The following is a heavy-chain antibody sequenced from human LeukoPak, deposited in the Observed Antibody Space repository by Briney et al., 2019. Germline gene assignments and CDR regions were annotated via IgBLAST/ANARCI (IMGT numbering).Heavy chain of an antibody. Sequence: GGPLSPSCAASGFTFVDYTMNGFGQAPGKGLEGASLASWDGDTTYYADSVKGRFTISRDNSKNSLYLQMNSLRTEDTALYYCAKARGLIGGAFDIWGQGTMVTVSS. V-gene: IGHV3-43*01. CDR3: AKARGLIGGAFDI. CDR1: GFTFVDYT. J-gene: IGHJ3*02. D-gene: IGHD3-22*01. CDR2: ASWDGDTT.